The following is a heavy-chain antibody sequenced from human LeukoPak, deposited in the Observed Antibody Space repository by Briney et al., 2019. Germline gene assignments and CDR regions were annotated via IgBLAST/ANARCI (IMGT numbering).Heavy chain of an antibody. V-gene: IGHV3-30*02. CDR1: GFTFSSHG. CDR2: IRNDGSDE. D-gene: IGHD3-9*01. Sequence: GGSLRFSCGASGFTFSSHGMHWVRQAPGRGLEWVAFIRNDGSDEYYADSVKGRFTISRDNSKNTLSVQMNSLRVQDTAVYYCVRDADWSFDYWGQGTLLTVSS. J-gene: IGHJ4*02. CDR3: VRDADWSFDY.